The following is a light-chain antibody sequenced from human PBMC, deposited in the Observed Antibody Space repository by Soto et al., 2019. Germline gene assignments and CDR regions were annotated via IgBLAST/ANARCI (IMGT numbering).Light chain of an antibody. CDR3: QQYGDSPRT. Sequence: EIVLTQSPCTLSLSPGERATLSCRASQSVSSSYLAWYQQKPGQAPTLLIYGASRRTPGIPDRFSGRGSGTDFTLTISGPEPEDFAVYYCQQYGDSPRTFGQGTKVDIK. J-gene: IGKJ1*01. V-gene: IGKV3-20*01. CDR2: GAS. CDR1: QSVSSSY.